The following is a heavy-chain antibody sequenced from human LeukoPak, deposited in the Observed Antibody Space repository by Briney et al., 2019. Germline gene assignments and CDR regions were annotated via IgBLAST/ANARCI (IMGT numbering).Heavy chain of an antibody. V-gene: IGHV1-46*01. Sequence: VSCKAXXYTFTXYYMHWVRQAPGQGLEWMGIINPSGGSTSYAQKFQGRVTMTRDTSTSTVYMELSSLRSEDTAVYYCARASGYSYGWWGQGTLVTVSS. CDR3: ARASGYSYGW. J-gene: IGHJ4*02. CDR2: INPSGGST. D-gene: IGHD5-18*01. CDR1: XYTFTXYY.